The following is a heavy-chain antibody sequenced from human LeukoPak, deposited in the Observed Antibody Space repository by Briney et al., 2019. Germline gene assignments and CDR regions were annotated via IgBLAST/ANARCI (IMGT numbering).Heavy chain of an antibody. CDR2: IYYSGST. V-gene: IGHV4-39*01. J-gene: IGHJ4*02. D-gene: IGHD6-13*01. Sequence: SETLSLTCTVSGGSISSSSYYWGWIRQPPGKGLEWIGSIYYSGSTYYNPSLKSRVTISVDTSKNQFSLKLSSVTAADTAVYYCARRISAAGREYFDYWGQGTLVTVSS. CDR3: ARRISAAGREYFDY. CDR1: GGSISSSSYY.